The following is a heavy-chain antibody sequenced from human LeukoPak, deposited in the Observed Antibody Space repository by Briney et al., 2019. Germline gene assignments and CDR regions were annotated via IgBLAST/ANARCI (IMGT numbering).Heavy chain of an antibody. V-gene: IGHV4-4*07. CDR1: GGSVTSYY. Sequence: SSGTLSLTCTVSGGSVTSYYWSWIRQSAVKGLEWIGRIYTNESTNCNPSLKSRVTMSVDTSKNQFSLKLSSVTAADTAVYYCARDGGYCSGNTCYNYFYYMDVWGKGTTVTISS. CDR3: ARDGGYCSGNTCYNYFYYMDV. CDR2: IYTNEST. J-gene: IGHJ6*03. D-gene: IGHD2-15*01.